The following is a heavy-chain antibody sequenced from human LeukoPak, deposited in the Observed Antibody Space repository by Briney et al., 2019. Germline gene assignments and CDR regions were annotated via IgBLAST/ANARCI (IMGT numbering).Heavy chain of an antibody. CDR3: ARDADIRYCSGGSCPLGY. V-gene: IGHV1-8*03. CDR2: MNPNSGNT. CDR1: GYTFTSYD. Sequence: GASVKVSCKASGYTFTSYDINWVRQATGQGLEWMGWMNPNSGNTGYAQKFQGRVTITRNTSISTAYMELSSLRSEDTAVYYCARDADIRYCSGGSCPLGYWGQGTLVTVSS. D-gene: IGHD2-15*01. J-gene: IGHJ4*02.